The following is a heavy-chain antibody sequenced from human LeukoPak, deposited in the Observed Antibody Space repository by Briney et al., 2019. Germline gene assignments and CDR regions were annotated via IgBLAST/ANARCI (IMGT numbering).Heavy chain of an antibody. D-gene: IGHD2-21*01. CDR2: IYYSGST. J-gene: IGHJ1*01. CDR3: ARAEPGDVFAVTLFQH. Sequence: SETLSLTCAVYGGSFSGYYWGWIRQPPGKGLEWIGSIYYSGSTYYNPSLKSRVTISVDTSKNQFSLNLRSVTAADTAVYFCARAEPGDVFAVTLFQHWGQGTLVTVSS. CDR1: GGSFSGYY. V-gene: IGHV4-34*11.